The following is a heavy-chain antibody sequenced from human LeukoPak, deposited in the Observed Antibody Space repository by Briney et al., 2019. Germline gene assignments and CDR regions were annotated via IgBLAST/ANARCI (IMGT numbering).Heavy chain of an antibody. CDR3: ASYVWGSYRRFDY. CDR1: GFTFSSYA. D-gene: IGHD3-16*02. V-gene: IGHV3-23*01. CDR2: ISGSGGST. Sequence: GGSLRLSCAASGFTFSSYAMSWVRQAPGKGLEWVSAISGSGGSTYYADSVKGRFTISRDNSKNTLYLQMNSLRAEDTAVYYCASYVWGSYRRFDYWGQGTLVTVSS. J-gene: IGHJ4*02.